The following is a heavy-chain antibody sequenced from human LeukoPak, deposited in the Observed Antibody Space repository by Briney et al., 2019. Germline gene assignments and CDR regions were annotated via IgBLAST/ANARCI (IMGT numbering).Heavy chain of an antibody. V-gene: IGHV3-23*01. Sequence: GGSLRLSCAASGFTFSSYAMSWVRQAPGKGLEWVSIIGGTSGTTCYADSVKGRFTISRDNSMNTLYLQMNSLRAEDTAVYYCAKGDYGDYAYYFDYWGQGTLVTVSS. CDR1: GFTFSSYA. CDR2: IGGTSGTT. CDR3: AKGDYGDYAYYFDY. D-gene: IGHD4-17*01. J-gene: IGHJ4*02.